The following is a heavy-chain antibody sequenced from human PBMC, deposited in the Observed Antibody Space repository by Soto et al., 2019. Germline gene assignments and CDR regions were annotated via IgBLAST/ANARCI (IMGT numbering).Heavy chain of an antibody. CDR3: ASQPRRQPHIAAAAPQ. CDR1: GGSFSGYY. Sequence: SETLSLTCAVYGGSFSGYYWSWIRQPPGKGLEWIGEINHSGSTSYNPSLKSRVTISVDTSKNQFSLKLSSVTAADTAVYYCASQPRRQPHIAAAAPQWGQGTLVTVSS. CDR2: INHSGST. D-gene: IGHD6-13*01. J-gene: IGHJ4*02. V-gene: IGHV4-34*01.